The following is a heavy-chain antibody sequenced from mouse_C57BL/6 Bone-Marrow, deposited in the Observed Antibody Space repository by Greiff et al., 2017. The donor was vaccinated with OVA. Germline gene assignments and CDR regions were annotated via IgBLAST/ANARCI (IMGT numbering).Heavy chain of an antibody. J-gene: IGHJ4*01. CDR2: IWSGGST. D-gene: IGHD4-1*01. CDR3: ARTLTGPGIYAMDY. V-gene: IGHV2-2*01. CDR1: GFSLTSYG. Sequence: VQLQQSGPGLVQPSQSLSITCTVSGFSLTSYGVHWVRQSPGKGLEWLGVIWSGGSTDYNAAFISRLSISKDNSTSQVFFKMNSLQADDTAIDYCARTLTGPGIYAMDYWGQGTSVTVSS.